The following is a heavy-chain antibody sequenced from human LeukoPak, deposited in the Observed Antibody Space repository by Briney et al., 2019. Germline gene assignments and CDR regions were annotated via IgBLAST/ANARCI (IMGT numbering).Heavy chain of an antibody. Sequence: PGGSLRLSCAASGFTVSGNYMSWVRQAPGKGLEWVSVIYAGGSTYYTDSVKGRFTISRDNSKNTLYLQMNSLRAEDTAVYYCVAPYGDYVSGYDYWGQGTLVTVSS. J-gene: IGHJ4*02. CDR1: GFTVSGNY. CDR2: IYAGGST. V-gene: IGHV3-53*01. CDR3: VAPYGDYVSGYDY. D-gene: IGHD4-17*01.